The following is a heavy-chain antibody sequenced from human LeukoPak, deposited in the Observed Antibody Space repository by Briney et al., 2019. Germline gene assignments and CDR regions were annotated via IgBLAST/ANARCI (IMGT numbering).Heavy chain of an antibody. J-gene: IGHJ6*03. CDR2: INTNTGNP. CDR1: GYTFTSYA. Sequence: GASVKVSCKASGYTFTSYAMNWVRQAPGQGLEWMGWINTNTGNPTYAQGFTGRFVFSLDTSVSTAYLQISSLKAEATAVYYCAREGPDSNYYYYYMDVWGKGTTVTVSS. V-gene: IGHV7-4-1*02. CDR3: AREGPDSNYYYYYMDV.